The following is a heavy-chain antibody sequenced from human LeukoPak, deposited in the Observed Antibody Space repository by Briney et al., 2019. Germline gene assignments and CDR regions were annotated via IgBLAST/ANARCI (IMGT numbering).Heavy chain of an antibody. J-gene: IGHJ5*02. CDR3: ARAPNWFDP. V-gene: IGHV3-30*02. CDR1: GFTFSNYG. CDR2: IRYDGNSE. Sequence: GGSLRLSCAASGFTFSNYGMHWVRQAPGKGLEWVAFIRYDGNSEYSADSVKGRFTISRDNANNSLYLQMNSLRADDTAVYYCARAPNWFDPWGQGTLVTVSS.